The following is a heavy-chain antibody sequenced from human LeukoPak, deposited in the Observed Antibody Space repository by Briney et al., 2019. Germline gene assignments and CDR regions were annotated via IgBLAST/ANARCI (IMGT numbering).Heavy chain of an antibody. CDR2: ISYDGSNK. D-gene: IGHD1-1*01. J-gene: IGHJ5*02. V-gene: IGHV3-30-3*01. CDR3: VKAVQLTHGRWFDP. Sequence: GGSLRLSCAASGFTFSSYAMHWVRQAPGKGLEWVAVISYDGSNKYYADSVKGRFTISRDNSKNTLYLQMNSLRAEDTAVYYCVKAVQLTHGRWFDPWGQGTLVTVSS. CDR1: GFTFSSYA.